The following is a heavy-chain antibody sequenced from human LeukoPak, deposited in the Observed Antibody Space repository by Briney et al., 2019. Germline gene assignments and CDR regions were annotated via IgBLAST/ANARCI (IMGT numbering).Heavy chain of an antibody. CDR1: GYTFTGYY. Sequence: ASVKVSCKASGYTFTGYYMHWVRQAPGQGLEWMGWINPNSGGTNYAQKFQGRVTMTRDTSISTAYMELSRLRSDDTAMYYCARFPSYDILTGYYVVDYWGQGTLVTVSS. V-gene: IGHV1-2*02. D-gene: IGHD3-9*01. CDR2: INPNSGGT. CDR3: ARFPSYDILTGYYVVDY. J-gene: IGHJ4*02.